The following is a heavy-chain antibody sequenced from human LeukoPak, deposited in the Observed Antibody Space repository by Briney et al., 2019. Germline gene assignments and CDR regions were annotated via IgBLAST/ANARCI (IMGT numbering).Heavy chain of an antibody. V-gene: IGHV4-31*03. CDR3: ARDRTYYDFWSGYYSPPAGYYYYGMDV. CDR1: GGSISSGGYY. D-gene: IGHD3-3*01. Sequence: PSETLSLTCTVSGGSISSGGYYWSWIRQHPGKGLEWIGYIYYSGSTYYNPSLKSRVTISVDTSKNQFSLKLSSVTAADTAVYYCARDRTYYDFWSGYYSPPAGYYYYGMDVWGQGTTVTVSS. CDR2: IYYSGST. J-gene: IGHJ6*02.